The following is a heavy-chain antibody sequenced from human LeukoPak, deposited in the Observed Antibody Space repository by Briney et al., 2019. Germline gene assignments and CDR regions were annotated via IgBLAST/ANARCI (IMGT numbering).Heavy chain of an antibody. J-gene: IGHJ6*02. V-gene: IGHV4-34*01. CDR1: GGSISSYY. CDR2: INHSGST. CDR3: ARGKGLPTALYYYYGMDV. Sequence: SETLSLTCTVSGGSISSYYWSWIRQPPGKGLEWIGEINHSGSTIYNPSLRSRVTISVDTSKNQFSLKLSSVTAADTAVYYCARGKGLPTALYYYYGMDVWGQGTTVTVSS. D-gene: IGHD4-17*01.